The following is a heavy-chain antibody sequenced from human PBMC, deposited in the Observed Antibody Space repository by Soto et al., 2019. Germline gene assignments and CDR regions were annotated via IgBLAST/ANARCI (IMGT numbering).Heavy chain of an antibody. CDR3: AGGASRWYPYCFDS. CDR2: IIPYYNTL. CDR1: EGTFNSYA. J-gene: IGHJ4*02. V-gene: IGHV1-69*01. Sequence: QAQVVQSGAEVRKPGSSVKLSCKASEGTFNSYAIAWVRQAPGQGLEWVGGIIPYYNTLNYAQKFQDRVTITADDSTNTVYMELSSLRSDDTAVYFCAGGASRWYPYCFDSWAQGTRVTVSS. D-gene: IGHD6-13*01.